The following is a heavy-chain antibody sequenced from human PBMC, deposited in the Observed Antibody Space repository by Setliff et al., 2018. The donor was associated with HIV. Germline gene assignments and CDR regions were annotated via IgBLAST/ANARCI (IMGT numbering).Heavy chain of an antibody. CDR2: IYPADSDT. V-gene: IGHV5-51*01. D-gene: IGHD6-19*01. Sequence: PGESLKISCKASGYSFSTYWIGWVRQMPGKGLEWLGTIYPADSDTRYSPSFQGQVTIFADKFINTAFLQWRSLRASDSATYYCARYGYDSGWFPGDYWGQGTRVTVSS. J-gene: IGHJ4*01. CDR3: ARYGYDSGWFPGDY. CDR1: GYSFSTYW.